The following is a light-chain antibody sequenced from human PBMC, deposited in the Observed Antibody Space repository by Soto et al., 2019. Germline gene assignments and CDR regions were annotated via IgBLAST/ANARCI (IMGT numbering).Light chain of an antibody. CDR3: FSYAGSSTVV. CDR1: SSDVGSYNL. J-gene: IGLJ2*01. CDR2: EGS. V-gene: IGLV2-23*01. Sequence: QSALTQPASVSGSPGQSITISCTGTSSDVGSYNLVSWYQQHPGKAPKLMIYEGSKRPSGVSNRFSGSKSGNTASLTISGLQAEDEADYYCFSYAGSSTVVFCGATKVTVL.